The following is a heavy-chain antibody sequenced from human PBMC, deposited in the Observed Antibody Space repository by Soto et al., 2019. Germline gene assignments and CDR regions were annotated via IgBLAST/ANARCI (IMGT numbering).Heavy chain of an antibody. CDR1: GFTFGGSA. CDR2: IRSKTNSYAT. J-gene: IGHJ4*02. D-gene: IGHD6-19*01. Sequence: GSLRLSCAASGFTFGGSAMHWVRQASGKGLEWVGHIRSKTNSYATAYAESVKGRFTISRDDSMNTAYLQMNSLKTEDTAVYFCTRQTDAVQWLVVPTDYNFDYWGQGTLVTVSS. V-gene: IGHV3-73*01. CDR3: TRQTDAVQWLVVPTDYNFDY.